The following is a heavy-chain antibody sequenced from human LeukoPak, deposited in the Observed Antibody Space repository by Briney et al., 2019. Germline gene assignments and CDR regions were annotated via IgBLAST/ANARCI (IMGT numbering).Heavy chain of an antibody. D-gene: IGHD2-21*02. J-gene: IGHJ2*01. Sequence: GQSLKISCKGSGSSFTSYWIGWVRPIPGKGLEWMGIIYPGDSDTRYNPSFKGQVTISADKSISTASLQWSSLKASDTAMYYCARLGTYCGGDCTNWYFDLWGRGTLVTVSS. CDR3: ARLGTYCGGDCTNWYFDL. CDR1: GSSFTSYW. CDR2: IYPGDSDT. V-gene: IGHV5-51*01.